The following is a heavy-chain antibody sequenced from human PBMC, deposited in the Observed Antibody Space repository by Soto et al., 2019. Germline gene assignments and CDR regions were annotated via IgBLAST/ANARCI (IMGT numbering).Heavy chain of an antibody. CDR2: ISSSGYTI. V-gene: IGHV3-11*01. CDR1: GFTFSGYY. CDR3: ARGRSGRSKD. Sequence: PGGSLRLSCAASGFTFSGYYMSWIRQAPGKGLEWIAYISSSGYTIRYADSVEGRSTVSRDDAKKILYLQMNSLRVEDTAVYYCARGRSGRSKDWGQGTLVTVSS. J-gene: IGHJ4*02. D-gene: IGHD5-12*01.